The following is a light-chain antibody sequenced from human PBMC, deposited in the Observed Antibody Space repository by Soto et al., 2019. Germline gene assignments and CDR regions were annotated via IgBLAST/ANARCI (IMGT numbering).Light chain of an antibody. CDR3: QQRSRWPPT. V-gene: IGKV3-11*01. J-gene: IGKJ1*01. Sequence: DIVMTQSPATLSVAPGERVTFSCRASQSIATYLAWYQQKPGRAPSLLIFDASNRATGIPARFSGSGSGTDFTLTISSLEPEDFATYYCQQRSRWPPTFGHGTKVDIK. CDR1: QSIATY. CDR2: DAS.